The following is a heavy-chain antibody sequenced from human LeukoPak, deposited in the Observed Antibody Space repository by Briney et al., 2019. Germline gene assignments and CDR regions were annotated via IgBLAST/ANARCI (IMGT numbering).Heavy chain of an antibody. Sequence: ASVNASCKASGYTFTSYDFNWVRQATGQRPEWMGWMSPNSGDTGYAQKFQDRVTMTRNTSISTAYMELSSLRSDDTAVYYCARGPPNWGYDYWGPGTLVTVSS. J-gene: IGHJ4*02. CDR3: ARGPPNWGYDY. CDR1: GYTFTSYD. CDR2: MSPNSGDT. V-gene: IGHV1-8*01. D-gene: IGHD7-27*01.